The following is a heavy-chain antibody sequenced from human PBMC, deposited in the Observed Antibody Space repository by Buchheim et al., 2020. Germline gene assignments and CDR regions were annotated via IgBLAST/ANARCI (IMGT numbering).Heavy chain of an antibody. CDR3: ARADSKWEGLGS. D-gene: IGHD1-26*01. CDR2: IYFGGRT. Sequence: QVKLQESGPGLVQPSGTLSLICAVSGDSISRSKSWNWVRQPPGRGLEWIGEIYFGGRTNYNPSLKSRIMISVDESKNHFFLNLTSVTAADTAVYYCARADSKWEGLGSWGQGTL. J-gene: IGHJ5*02. CDR1: GDSISRSKS. V-gene: IGHV4-4*02.